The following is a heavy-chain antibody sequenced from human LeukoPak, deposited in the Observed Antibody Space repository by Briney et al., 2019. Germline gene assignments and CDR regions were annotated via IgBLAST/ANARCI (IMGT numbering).Heavy chain of an antibody. CDR1: GGTFSSYA. D-gene: IGHD4-17*01. CDR3: ARDPPTVTTRKYGMDV. CDR2: IIPVFGTA. V-gene: IGHV1-69*13. J-gene: IGHJ6*02. Sequence: SVKVSCKASGGTFSSYAISWVRQAPGQGLEWMGGIIPVFGTANYAQKFQGRVTITADESTSTAYMELSSLRSEDTAVYYCARDPPTVTTRKYGMDVWGQGTTVTVSS.